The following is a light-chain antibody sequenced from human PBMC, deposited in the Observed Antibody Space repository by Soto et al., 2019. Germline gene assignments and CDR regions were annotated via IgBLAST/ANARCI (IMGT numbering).Light chain of an antibody. CDR2: SNN. J-gene: IGLJ1*01. Sequence: QSVLTQPPSASATPGQRVTISCSGSSSNIGSHVVNWYQQLPGTAPKLLIYSNNLRPSGVPDRFSGSKSGTSASLAISGLQSEGEADYYCAAWDDSLNAPYVFGTGTKLTVL. V-gene: IGLV1-44*01. CDR1: SSNIGSHV. CDR3: AAWDDSLNAPYV.